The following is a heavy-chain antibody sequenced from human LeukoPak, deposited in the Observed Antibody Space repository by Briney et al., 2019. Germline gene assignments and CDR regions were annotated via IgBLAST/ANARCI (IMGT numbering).Heavy chain of an antibody. CDR2: IYYSGST. CDR1: GGSFSGYY. D-gene: IGHD3-3*01. J-gene: IGHJ4*02. V-gene: IGHV4-59*01. CDR3: ARGVPGDFWSGYYTGYDY. Sequence: SETLSLTCAVYGGSFSGYYWSWIRQPPGKGLEWIGYIYYSGSTNYNPSLKSRVTISVDTSKNQFSLKLSSVTAADTAVYYCARGVPGDFWSGYYTGYDYWGQGTLVTVSS.